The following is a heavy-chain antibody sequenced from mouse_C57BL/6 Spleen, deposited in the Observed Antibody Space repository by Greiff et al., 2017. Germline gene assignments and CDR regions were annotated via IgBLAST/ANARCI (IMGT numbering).Heavy chain of an antibody. CDR2: IYPRDGST. D-gene: IGHD2-5*01. CDR1: GYTFTSYD. CDR3: ARRAYYSNYGFAY. J-gene: IGHJ3*01. V-gene: IGHV1-85*01. Sequence: QVQLKESGPELVKPGASVKLSCKASGYTFTSYDINWVKQRPGQGLEWIGWIYPRDGSTKYNEKFKGKATLTVDTSSSTAYMELHSLTSEDSAVYFCARRAYYSNYGFAYWGQGTLVTVSA.